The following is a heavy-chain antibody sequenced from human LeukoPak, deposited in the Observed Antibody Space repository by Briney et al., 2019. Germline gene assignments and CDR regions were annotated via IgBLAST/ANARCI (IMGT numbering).Heavy chain of an antibody. CDR1: GYTFTSYD. V-gene: IGHV1-8*01. Sequence: ASVKVSCKASGYTFTSYDTTWVRQATGQGLEWMGWMNPNSGNTGYAQKFQGRVTMTRNTSISTAYMELSSLRSEDTAVYYCARGLGYSYGFDYWGQGTLVTVSS. CDR3: ARGLGYSYGFDY. J-gene: IGHJ4*02. CDR2: MNPNSGNT. D-gene: IGHD5-18*01.